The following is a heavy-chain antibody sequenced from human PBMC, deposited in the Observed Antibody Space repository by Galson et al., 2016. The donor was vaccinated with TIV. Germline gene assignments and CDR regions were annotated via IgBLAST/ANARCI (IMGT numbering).Heavy chain of an antibody. J-gene: IGHJ4*02. D-gene: IGHD3-22*01. CDR2: ISTIGSNNK. CDR3: ARDRRGSSGSLYFDK. CDR1: GFSLSHCE. V-gene: IGHV3-48*03. Sequence: SLRLSCAASGFSLSHCEMSWVRQAPGKGLEWVAYISTIGSNNKYYADSVQGRCIMSRDSAKNSVYLQMDSLRVEDTAIYYCARDRRGSSGSLYFDKWGQGALITVSS.